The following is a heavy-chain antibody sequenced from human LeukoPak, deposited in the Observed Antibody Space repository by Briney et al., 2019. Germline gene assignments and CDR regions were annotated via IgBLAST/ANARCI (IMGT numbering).Heavy chain of an antibody. CDR1: GGSFSGYY. V-gene: IGHV4-34*01. Sequence: SETLSLTCAVYGGSFSGYYWSWIRQPPGKGLEWIGEINHSGSTNYNPSLKSRVTISVDTSKNQFSLKLSSVTAADTAVYYCARAVLLGYCSSTSCYLNYFDYWGQGTLVTVSS. CDR2: INHSGST. J-gene: IGHJ4*02. CDR3: ARAVLLGYCSSTSCYLNYFDY. D-gene: IGHD2-2*01.